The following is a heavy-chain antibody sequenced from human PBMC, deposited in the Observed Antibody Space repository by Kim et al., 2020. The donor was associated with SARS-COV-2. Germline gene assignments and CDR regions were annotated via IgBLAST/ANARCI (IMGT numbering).Heavy chain of an antibody. CDR1: GGSFSGYY. J-gene: IGHJ6*02. CDR3: ARAVGSGYYYYYYYGMDV. V-gene: IGHV4-34*01. D-gene: IGHD3-9*01. CDR2: INHSGST. Sequence: SETLSLTCAVYGGSFSGYYWSWIRQPPGKGLEWIGEINHSGSTNYNPSLKSRVTISVDTSKNQFSLKLSSVTAADTAVYYCARAVGSGYYYYYYYGMDVWGQGTTVTVSS.